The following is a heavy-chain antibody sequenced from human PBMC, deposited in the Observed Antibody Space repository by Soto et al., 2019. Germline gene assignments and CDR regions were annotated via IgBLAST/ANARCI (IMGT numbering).Heavy chain of an antibody. J-gene: IGHJ5*02. CDR1: GYTFTSYD. Sequence: QVQLVQSGAEVKKPGASVKVSCKASGYTFTSYDINWVRQATGQGLEYLGWMNPNSGNTGYVQKCQGRVTMTRNTSISTAYMELSSLRSEDTAVYYCARGVKYGDYSMWFDPWGQGTLVTVSS. D-gene: IGHD4-17*01. V-gene: IGHV1-8*01. CDR2: MNPNSGNT. CDR3: ARGVKYGDYSMWFDP.